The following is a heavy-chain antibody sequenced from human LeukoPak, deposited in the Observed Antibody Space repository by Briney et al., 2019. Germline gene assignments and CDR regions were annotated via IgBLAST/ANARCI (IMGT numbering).Heavy chain of an antibody. D-gene: IGHD2-2*01. J-gene: IGHJ4*02. CDR3: ARAPSRVPAAIT. Sequence: SETLSLTCTVSGGSISSSSYYWGWIRQPPGKGLEWIGSIYYSGSTYYNPSLKSRVTISVDTSKDQFSLKLSSVTAADTAVYYCARAPSRVPAAITWGQGTLVTVSS. V-gene: IGHV4-39*07. CDR1: GGSISSSSYY. CDR2: IYYSGST.